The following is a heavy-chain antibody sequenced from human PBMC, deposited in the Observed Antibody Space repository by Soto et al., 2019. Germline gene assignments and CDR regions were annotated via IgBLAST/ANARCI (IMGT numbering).Heavy chain of an antibody. J-gene: IGHJ4*02. CDR2: IYYSGST. D-gene: IGHD1-20*01. V-gene: IGHV4-30-4*01. CDR3: ARGGNWNDPFDY. Sequence: PSETLSLTCTVSGGSISSGDYYWSWIRQPPGKGLEWIGYIYYSGSTYYNPSLKSRVTISVDTSKNQFSLKLSSVTAADTAVYYCARGGNWNDPFDYWGQGTLVTVSS. CDR1: GGSISSGDYY.